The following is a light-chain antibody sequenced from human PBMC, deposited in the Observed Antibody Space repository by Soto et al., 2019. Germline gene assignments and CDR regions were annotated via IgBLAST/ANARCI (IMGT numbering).Light chain of an antibody. CDR3: QQRSNWPIIT. Sequence: EIVLTQYPATLSFSPGERCTLSFSSTENLRTFLAWYQQRPGQAPRLLISEASNRATGIPARFSGSGSGTDFTLTISSLEPEDFAVYYCQQRSNWPIITFGQGTRLEI. CDR1: ENLRTF. CDR2: EAS. J-gene: IGKJ5*01. V-gene: IGKV3-11*01.